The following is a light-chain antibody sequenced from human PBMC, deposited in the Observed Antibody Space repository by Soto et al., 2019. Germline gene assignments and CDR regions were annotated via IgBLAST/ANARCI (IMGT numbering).Light chain of an antibody. J-gene: IGLJ3*02. Sequence: QLVLTQPPSASGTPGQRVTISCSGSSSNIGSNYVYWYQQLPGTAPKLLIYRNNQRPSGVPDRFSGSKSGTSASLAISGLRSDDEAEYYCAAWDDSLSGWVFGGGTKLTVL. CDR2: RNN. V-gene: IGLV1-47*01. CDR3: AAWDDSLSGWV. CDR1: SSNIGSNY.